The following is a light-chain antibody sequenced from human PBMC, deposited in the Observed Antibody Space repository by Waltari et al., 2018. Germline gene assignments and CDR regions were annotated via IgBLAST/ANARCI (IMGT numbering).Light chain of an antibody. CDR1: QSVSTF. Sequence: EIVLTQSPATLSLSPGERATLSCRASQSVSTFLAWYQQKPGQSPRLLIYHASTRATGTPARFSGGGSGTNFTLSISSLEPEDFAVYYCQQRVNWPPLSFGGGTRVEIK. CDR3: QQRVNWPPLS. J-gene: IGKJ4*01. CDR2: HAS. V-gene: IGKV3-11*01.